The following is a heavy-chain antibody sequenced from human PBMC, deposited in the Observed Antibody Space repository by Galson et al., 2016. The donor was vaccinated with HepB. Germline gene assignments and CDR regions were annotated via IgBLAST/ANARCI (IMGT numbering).Heavy chain of an antibody. CDR2: TRNRARSHTT. CDR1: GFILSDYY. V-gene: IGHV3-72*01. D-gene: IGHD2-21*02. J-gene: IGHJ6*02. CDR3: TRDDSYGLDV. Sequence: SLRLSCAASGFILSDYYMDWVRQAPGKGLEWVGRTRNRARSHTTDYAASVKGRFIISRDNAKNTVHLQMNSLRAEDTAIYYCTRDDSYGLDVWGQGTTVTVSS.